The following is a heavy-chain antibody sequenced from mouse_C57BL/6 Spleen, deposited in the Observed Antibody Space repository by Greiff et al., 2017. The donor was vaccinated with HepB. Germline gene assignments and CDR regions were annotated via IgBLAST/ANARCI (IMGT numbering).Heavy chain of an antibody. V-gene: IGHV1-50*01. Sequence: QVHVKQPGAELVKPGASVKLSCKASGYTFTSYWMQWVKQRPGQGLEWIGEIDPSDSYTNYNQKFKGKATLTVDTSSSTAYMQLSSLTSEDSAVYYCAPYALSGPGWFAYWGQGTLVTVSA. CDR3: APYALSGPGWFAY. J-gene: IGHJ3*01. D-gene: IGHD6-1*01. CDR1: GYTFTSYW. CDR2: IDPSDSYT.